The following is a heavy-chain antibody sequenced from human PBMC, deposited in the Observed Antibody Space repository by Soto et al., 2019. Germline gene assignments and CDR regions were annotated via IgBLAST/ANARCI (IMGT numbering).Heavy chain of an antibody. J-gene: IGHJ6*02. D-gene: IGHD3-3*01. CDR3: ARDLAYYDFWSGYYIGYYYYGMDV. V-gene: IGHV3-30-3*01. CDR1: GFTFSSYA. CDR2: ISYDGSNK. Sequence: GGSLRLSCAASGFTFSSYAMHWVRQAPGKGLEWVAVISYDGSNKYYADSVKGRFTISRDNSKNTLYLQMNSLRAEDTAVYYCARDLAYYDFWSGYYIGYYYYGMDVWGQGTTVTVSS.